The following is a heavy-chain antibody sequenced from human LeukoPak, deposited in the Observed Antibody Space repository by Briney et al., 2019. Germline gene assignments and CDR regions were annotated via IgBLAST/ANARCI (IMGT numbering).Heavy chain of an antibody. Sequence: SETLSLTCTVSGGSISSSSYYWGWIRQPPGKGLEWIGSIYYSGSTYYNPSLKSRVTISVDTSKNQFSLKLSSVTAADTAVYYCARRRRASFVMYSTRPFDYWGQGTLVTVSS. CDR3: ARRRRASFVMYSTRPFDY. J-gene: IGHJ4*02. D-gene: IGHD2-15*01. V-gene: IGHV4-39*07. CDR1: GGSISSSSYY. CDR2: IYYSGST.